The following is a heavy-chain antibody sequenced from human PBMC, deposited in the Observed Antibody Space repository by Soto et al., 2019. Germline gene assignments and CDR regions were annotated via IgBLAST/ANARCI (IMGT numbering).Heavy chain of an antibody. CDR2: IYWDDDK. CDR3: AHSYCSGGSCYSQDFDY. D-gene: IGHD2-15*01. CDR1: GFSLSTSGVG. V-gene: IGHV2-5*02. J-gene: IGHJ4*02. Sequence: SGPTLVNPTQTLTLTCTFSGFSLSTSGVGVGWNRQPPGKALEWLALIYWDDDKRYSPSLKSRLTITKDTSKNQVVLTMTNMDPVDTATYYCAHSYCSGGSCYSQDFDYWGQGTLVTVSS.